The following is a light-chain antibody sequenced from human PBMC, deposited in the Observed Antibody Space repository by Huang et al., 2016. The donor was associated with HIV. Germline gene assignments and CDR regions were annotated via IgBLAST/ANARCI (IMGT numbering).Light chain of an antibody. Sequence: IQMTQSPTSLSASVGDRVSIACRASQSIRTYLKWYQQKPGKAPKLLISSASALHSGVPSRFSGSGSGTYFTLTIRGLQLDDFATYYCQQSYSAVSSFGPGTRL. V-gene: IGKV1-39*01. CDR1: QSIRTY. J-gene: IGKJ5*01. CDR2: SAS. CDR3: QQSYSAVSS.